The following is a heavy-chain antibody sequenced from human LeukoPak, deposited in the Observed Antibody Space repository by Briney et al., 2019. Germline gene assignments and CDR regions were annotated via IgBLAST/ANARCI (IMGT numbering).Heavy chain of an antibody. J-gene: IGHJ6*03. CDR3: ARVPCPDFASGTYRHYYYMDV. CDR2: INAHSGGT. D-gene: IGHD3-10*01. Sequence: GASVNVSCKASGYTFTDYYIHWVRQAPGQGLEWMGWINAHSGGTNYAQNFQGRVTMTRDTSVSTGYMELSSLRSDDTAVYYCARVPCPDFASGTYRHYYYMDVWGKGTTVTVSS. V-gene: IGHV1-2*02. CDR1: GYTFTDYY.